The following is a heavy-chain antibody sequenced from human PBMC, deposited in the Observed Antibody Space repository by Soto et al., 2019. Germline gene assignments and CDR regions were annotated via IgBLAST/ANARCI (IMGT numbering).Heavy chain of an antibody. V-gene: IGHV1-24*01. D-gene: IGHD5-18*01. CDR3: ATDRDGDTATDY. CDR1: GYTLTELS. J-gene: IGHJ4*02. CDR2: FDPEDGET. Sequence: ASVKGACKVSGYTLTELSMHWVRQAPGKGLEWMGGFDPEDGETIYAQKFQGRVTMTEDTSTDTAYMELSSLRSEDTAVYYCATDRDGDTATDYWGQGTLVTVSS.